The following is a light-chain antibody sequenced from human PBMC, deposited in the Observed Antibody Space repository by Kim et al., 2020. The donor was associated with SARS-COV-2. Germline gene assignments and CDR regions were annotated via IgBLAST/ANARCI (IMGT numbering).Light chain of an antibody. CDR1: QDISNY. J-gene: IGKJ2*01. V-gene: IGKV1-33*01. CDR2: AAS. CDR3: QQSEDVPYT. Sequence: SASVGDRVTITCQASQDISNYLNWYQQKPGKAPKLLIHAASKLEAGVPSRFSGGRSGTDFTFIISSLQPEDIATYYCQQSEDVPYTFGQGTKLEI.